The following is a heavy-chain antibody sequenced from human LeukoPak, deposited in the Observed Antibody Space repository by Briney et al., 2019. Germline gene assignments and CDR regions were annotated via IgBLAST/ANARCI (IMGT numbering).Heavy chain of an antibody. Sequence: GGSLRLSFAASGFTFSSYNMTWVRQAPGKGLEWVSSISSSSSYIYYADSVKGRFTISSDNAKNSLYLQMNSLRAEDTAVYYCASDLGAYCDGACYYEEWFDPWGQGTLVTVSS. CDR3: ASDLGAYCDGACYYEEWFDP. CDR2: ISSSSSYI. D-gene: IGHD2-21*02. J-gene: IGHJ5*02. V-gene: IGHV3-21*01. CDR1: GFTFSSYN.